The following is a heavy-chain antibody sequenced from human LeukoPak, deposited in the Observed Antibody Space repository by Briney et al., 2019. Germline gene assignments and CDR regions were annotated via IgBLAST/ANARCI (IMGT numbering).Heavy chain of an antibody. J-gene: IGHJ4*02. V-gene: IGHV1-69*05. Sequence: GASVKVSCKASGYTFTSYDINWVRQAPGQGLEWMGRIIPIFGTANYAQKFQGRVTITTDESTSTAYMELSSLRSEDTAVYYCARDLPNWNYVLLDYWGQGTLVTVSS. CDR1: GYTFTSYD. D-gene: IGHD1-7*01. CDR2: IIPIFGTA. CDR3: ARDLPNWNYVLLDY.